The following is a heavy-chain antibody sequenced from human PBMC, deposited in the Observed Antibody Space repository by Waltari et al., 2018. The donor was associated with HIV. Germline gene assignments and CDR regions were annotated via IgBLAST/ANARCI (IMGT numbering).Heavy chain of an antibody. CDR3: ATTRQWLVHSGLDV. J-gene: IGHJ6*02. CDR1: GYIRTELS. CDR2: FDPEDRET. V-gene: IGHV1-24*01. Sequence: QVQLVQSGAEVKKPGASVKVSCKVSGYIRTELSIHWVRQAPGEGLEWMGGFDPEDRETIYAQKFQGRVTMTEDTSTDTTYMELSSLRSEDTAVYYCATTRQWLVHSGLDVWGQGTTVTVSS. D-gene: IGHD6-19*01.